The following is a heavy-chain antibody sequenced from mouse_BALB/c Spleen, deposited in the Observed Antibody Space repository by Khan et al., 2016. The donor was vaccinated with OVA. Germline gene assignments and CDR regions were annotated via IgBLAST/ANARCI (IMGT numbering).Heavy chain of an antibody. CDR2: INPYNDYS. CDR1: GSTFTNHH. V-gene: IGHV1S45*01. CDR3: ARWAYNNYPFAY. D-gene: IGHD2-5*01. J-gene: IGHJ3*01. Sequence: VQLKQSGAELVRPGASVKISCKAFGSTFTNHHINWVKQRPGQGLDWIGYINPYNDYSSYNQKFKGKATLTVDKSPSTAYMELSSLTSEDSAVDYFARWAYNNYPFAYWGQGTLVTVTA.